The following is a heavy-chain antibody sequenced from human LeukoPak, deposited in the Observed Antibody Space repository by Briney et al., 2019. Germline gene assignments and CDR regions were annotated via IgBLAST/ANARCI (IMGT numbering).Heavy chain of an antibody. J-gene: IGHJ6*03. D-gene: IGHD6-19*01. CDR1: GFTFSSYG. CDR2: IRYDGSNK. Sequence: GGSLRLSCAASGFTFSSYGMHWVRQAPGKGLEWVAFIRYDGSNKYYADSVKGRFTISRDNSKNTLYLQMNSLRAEDTAVYYCAKDLKGIAVAGTGFYYYYYMDVWGKGTTVTVSS. CDR3: AKDLKGIAVAGTGFYYYYYMDV. V-gene: IGHV3-30*02.